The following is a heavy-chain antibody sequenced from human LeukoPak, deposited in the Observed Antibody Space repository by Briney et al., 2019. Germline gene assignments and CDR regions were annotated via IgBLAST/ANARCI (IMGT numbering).Heavy chain of an antibody. J-gene: IGHJ4*02. CDR1: GFTFSSYG. CDR3: AIQYYYGSGTMGY. D-gene: IGHD3-10*01. V-gene: IGHV3-30*02. Sequence: GGSLRLSCAASGFTFSSYGMHWVRQAPGKGLEWVAFIRYDGSNKYYADSVKGRFTISRDNSKNTLYLQMNSLRAEDTAVYYCAIQYYYGSGTMGYWGQGTLVTVSS. CDR2: IRYDGSNK.